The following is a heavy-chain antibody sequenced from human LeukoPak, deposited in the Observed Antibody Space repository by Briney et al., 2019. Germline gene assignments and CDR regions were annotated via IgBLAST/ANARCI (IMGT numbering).Heavy chain of an antibody. Sequence: SETLSLTCTVSGGSVSGYNYYWTWIRQPPGKGLEWIGCIYYSGTTNYNPSLKSRVTISIDTSKNQFSLNLSSVTDTAVYYCVIFIMGTTTTDYWGQGTLVTVSS. CDR2: IYYSGTT. J-gene: IGHJ4*02. CDR1: GGSVSGYNYY. V-gene: IGHV4-61*01. CDR3: VIFIMGTTTTDY. D-gene: IGHD1-26*01.